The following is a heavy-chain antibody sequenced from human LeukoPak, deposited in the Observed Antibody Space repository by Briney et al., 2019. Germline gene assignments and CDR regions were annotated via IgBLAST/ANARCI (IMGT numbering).Heavy chain of an antibody. CDR2: IYWNDDK. Sequence: SGPTLVKPTQTLTLTCSFSGFSLSSSGVGVGWIRQPPGKALEWLALIYWNDDKRYSPSLKSRLTITKDTSKNQVVLTMTNMDPVDTATYXCAHMYCSNINCPHYFEXWGQGXLVTV. V-gene: IGHV2-5*01. CDR3: AHMYCSNINCPHYFEX. CDR1: GFSLSSSGVG. J-gene: IGHJ4*02. D-gene: IGHD2-2*01.